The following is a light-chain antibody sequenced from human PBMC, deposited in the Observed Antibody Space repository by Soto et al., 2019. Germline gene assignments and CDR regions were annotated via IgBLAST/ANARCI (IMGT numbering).Light chain of an antibody. CDR2: EVS. V-gene: IGLV2-8*01. CDR1: SSDVGGYNY. J-gene: IGLJ2*01. Sequence: QSALTQPPSASGSPGQSVTISCTGTSSDVGGYNYVSWYQQHSGKAPKLMIYEVSKRPSGVPDRFSGSKSGNQASLTVSGLQAEAEAYYYWSSYAGSNNLVFGGGTKLTVL. CDR3: SSYAGSNNLV.